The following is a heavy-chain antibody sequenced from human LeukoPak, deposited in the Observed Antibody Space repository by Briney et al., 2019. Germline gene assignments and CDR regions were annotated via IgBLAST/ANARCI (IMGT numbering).Heavy chain of an antibody. D-gene: IGHD2-2*01. Sequence: SETLSLTCTVSGGSISSYYWSWIRQPPGKGLEWIGYIYYSGSTNYNPSLKSRVTISVDTSKNQFSLKLSSVTAADTAVYYCARVGVVVPAARVYFDYWGQRTLVTVSS. CDR1: GGSISSYY. CDR3: ARVGVVVPAARVYFDY. CDR2: IYYSGST. V-gene: IGHV4-59*01. J-gene: IGHJ4*02.